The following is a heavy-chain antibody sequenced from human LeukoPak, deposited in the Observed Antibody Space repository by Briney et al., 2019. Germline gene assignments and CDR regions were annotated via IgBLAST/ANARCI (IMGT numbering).Heavy chain of an antibody. D-gene: IGHD3-10*01. J-gene: IGHJ4*02. Sequence: SETLSLTCTVSGDSVRSFHWSWIRQPPGKGLEWIGHMYYSGSTNYNPSLKSRVTISIDTSKNQFSLRLSSVTAADTAIYYCARGGWELFLRPFDYWGQGTLVTVSS. CDR3: ARGGWELFLRPFDY. CDR1: GDSVRSFH. V-gene: IGHV4-59*02. CDR2: MYYSGST.